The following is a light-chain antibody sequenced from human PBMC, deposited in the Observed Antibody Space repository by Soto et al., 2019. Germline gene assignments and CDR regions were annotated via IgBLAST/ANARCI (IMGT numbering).Light chain of an antibody. J-gene: IGLJ1*01. CDR3: SSYTRSNTLEV. V-gene: IGLV2-14*01. CDR1: SRDVGGSNY. Sequence: QSVLIQPASVSGSPGQSITISCTGTSRDVGGSNYVSWYQHHPHRAPKLLIYEVNYRPSGVSSRFSGSKSGNTASLTISGLQAEDEADYYCSSYTRSNTLEVIGVGTKVTVL. CDR2: EVN.